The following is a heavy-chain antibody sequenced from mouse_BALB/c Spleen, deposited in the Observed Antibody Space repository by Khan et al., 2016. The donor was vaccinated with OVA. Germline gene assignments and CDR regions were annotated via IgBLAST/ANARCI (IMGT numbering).Heavy chain of an antibody. D-gene: IGHD2-12*01. CDR3: ARSTYRYAFVY. Sequence: EVQLQESGPSLVKPSQTLSLTCSVTGDSITSGYWNWIRKFPGNKLEYMGYIIYTGYTYYNPSLIRRISITRHTSKNQYYLQLSSVTDEDTATYYCARSTYRYAFVYWGQGTLVTVSA. CDR1: GDSITSGY. V-gene: IGHV3-8*02. J-gene: IGHJ3*01. CDR2: IIYTGYT.